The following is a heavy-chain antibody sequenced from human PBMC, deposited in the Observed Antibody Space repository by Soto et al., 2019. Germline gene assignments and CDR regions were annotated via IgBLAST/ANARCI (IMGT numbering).Heavy chain of an antibody. V-gene: IGHV3-33*01. CDR3: ATTGPY. CDR2: IWFDRSNK. CDR1: GFTFSSYG. J-gene: IGHJ4*02. Sequence: GGSLRLSCAASGFTFSSYGMHWVRQAPGKGLEWLAVIWFDRSNKFYADSVKGRFTISRDNSKNTVSLQMNSLRDEDSAAYYCATTGPYWGQGTLVTVSS.